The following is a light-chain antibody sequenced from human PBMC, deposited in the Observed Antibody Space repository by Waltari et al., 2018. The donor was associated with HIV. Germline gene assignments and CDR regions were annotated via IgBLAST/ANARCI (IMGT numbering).Light chain of an antibody. CDR1: QSVSRSY. CDR3: QQYGISRVT. V-gene: IGKV3-20*01. J-gene: IGKJ3*01. CDR2: GAS. Sequence: EIVLTQSPGPLSLSPGERATLSCRASQSVSRSYLAWYQQKPGQAPGLLICGASSRATGIPDRFSGSGSGTDFTLTISRLEPEDFAVYYCQQYGISRVTLGPGTKVDIK.